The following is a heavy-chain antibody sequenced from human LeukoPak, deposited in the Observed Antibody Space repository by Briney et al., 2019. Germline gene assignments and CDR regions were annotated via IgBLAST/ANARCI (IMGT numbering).Heavy chain of an antibody. CDR3: ARLHYDSSGYSESQSDY. J-gene: IGHJ4*02. D-gene: IGHD3-22*01. V-gene: IGHV4-34*01. CDR2: INHSGST. Sequence: RQPPGXGLEWIGEINHSGSTNYNPSLKSRVTISVDTSKNQFSLKLNSVTAADTAVYCARLHYDSSGYSESQSDYWGQGTLVTVSS.